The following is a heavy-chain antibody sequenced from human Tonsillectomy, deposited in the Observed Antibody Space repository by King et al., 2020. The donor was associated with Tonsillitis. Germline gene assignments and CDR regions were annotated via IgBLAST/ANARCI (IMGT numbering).Heavy chain of an antibody. CDR2: IYSSGST. CDR3: ARDRVNCSSTSCYYYGMDV. J-gene: IGHJ6*02. V-gene: IGHV4-59*01. Sequence: VQLQESGPGLVKPSETLSLTCTVSGGSISSYYWSWIRQPPGKGLGWIGYIYSSGSTNYNPSLKSRVTISVDTSKNQFSLKLSSVTGADTAVYYCARDRVNCSSTSCYYYGMDVWGQGTTVTVSS. CDR1: GGSISSYY. D-gene: IGHD2-2*01.